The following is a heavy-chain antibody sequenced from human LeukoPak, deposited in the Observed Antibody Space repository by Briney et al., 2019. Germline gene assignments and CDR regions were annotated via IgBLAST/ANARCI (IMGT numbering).Heavy chain of an antibody. CDR2: IYYSGST. Sequence: SETLSLTCTVSGGSVSSGSYYWSWIRQPPGKGLEWIGYIYYSGSTNYNPSLQSRVTISVDTSKNQFSLKLSSVTAADTAVYYCARAGVIQRYDIDYWGQGTLVTVSS. D-gene: IGHD3-16*02. CDR3: ARAGVIQRYDIDY. V-gene: IGHV4-61*01. CDR1: GGSVSSGSYY. J-gene: IGHJ4*02.